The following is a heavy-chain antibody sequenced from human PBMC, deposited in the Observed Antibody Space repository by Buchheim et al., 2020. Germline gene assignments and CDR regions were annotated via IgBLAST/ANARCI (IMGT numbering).Heavy chain of an antibody. J-gene: IGHJ4*02. CDR3: ARRGYGDYLHYFDY. Sequence: EVQLVESGGGLVQPGGSLRLSCAASGFTFSSYWMSWVHQAPGKGLEWVANIKQDGSEKYYVDSVKGRFTISRDNAKNSLYLQMNSLRAEDTALYHCARRGYGDYLHYFDYWGQGIL. CDR2: IKQDGSEK. D-gene: IGHD4-17*01. CDR1: GFTFSSYW. V-gene: IGHV3-7*03.